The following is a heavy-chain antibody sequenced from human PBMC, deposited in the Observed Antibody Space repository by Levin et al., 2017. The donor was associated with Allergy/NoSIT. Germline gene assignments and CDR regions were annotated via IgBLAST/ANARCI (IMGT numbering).Heavy chain of an antibody. Sequence: GGSLRLSCVVSGFTFSHFKMHWVRQAPGKGLEWVSCISGDDTYKHYGDSVKGRFTISRDNAKNSLYLEMNSLRVEDSAVYYCARESWRGYDLGSLDYWGQGSLVTVSS. V-gene: IGHV3-21*01. CDR1: GFTFSHFK. D-gene: IGHD5-12*01. J-gene: IGHJ4*02. CDR2: ISGDDTYK. CDR3: ARESWRGYDLGSLDY.